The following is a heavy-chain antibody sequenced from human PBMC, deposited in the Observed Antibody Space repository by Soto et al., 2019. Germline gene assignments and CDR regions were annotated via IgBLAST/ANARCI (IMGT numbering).Heavy chain of an antibody. J-gene: IGHJ3*02. CDR1: GFTFDDYA. CDR3: AKDMGYCSSTNCDVGACDI. Sequence: EVQLVESGGGLVQPGSSLRLSCAASGFTFDDYAMHWVRQAPGKGLEWVSGISWNSGSIGYADSVKGRFTISRDNAKNSLYLQMNSLRAEDTALYYCAKDMGYCSSTNCDVGACDIWGQGTMDAVSS. V-gene: IGHV3-9*01. D-gene: IGHD2-2*01. CDR2: ISWNSGSI.